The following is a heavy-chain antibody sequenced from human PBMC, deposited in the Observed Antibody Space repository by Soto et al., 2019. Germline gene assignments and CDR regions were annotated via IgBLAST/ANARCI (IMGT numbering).Heavy chain of an antibody. V-gene: IGHV1-69*13. Sequence: ASVKVSCKASGGTFSSYAISWVRQAPGQGLEWMGGIIPIFGTANYAQKFQGRATITADESTSTAYMELSSLRSEDTAVYYCAKTYSSSWYSGDYWGQGTLVTVSS. CDR1: GGTFSSYA. D-gene: IGHD6-13*01. CDR2: IIPIFGTA. J-gene: IGHJ4*02. CDR3: AKTYSSSWYSGDY.